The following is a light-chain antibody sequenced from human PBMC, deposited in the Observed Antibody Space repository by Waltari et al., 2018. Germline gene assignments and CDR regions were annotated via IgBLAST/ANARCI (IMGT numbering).Light chain of an antibody. CDR3: MQALQTWT. Sequence: DIVMTQSPLSLAVTPGEPASISCRSSESLLHSSGYNYVDWYLQKPGQSPQLLIYLASNRASGVPDRFSGSGSGTDFTLKISRVEAEDVGVYYCMQALQTWTFGQGTRVEIK. CDR1: ESLLHSSGYNY. CDR2: LAS. J-gene: IGKJ1*01. V-gene: IGKV2-28*01.